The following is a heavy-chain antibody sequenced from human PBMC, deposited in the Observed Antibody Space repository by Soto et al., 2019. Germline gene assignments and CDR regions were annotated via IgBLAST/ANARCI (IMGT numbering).Heavy chain of an antibody. Sequence: GGSLRLSCAASGFTFSDYYMSWIRQAPGKGLEWVSYISSSSSYTNYADSVKGRFTISRDNAKNSLYLQMNSLRAEDTAVYYCARVMEVGGSYVWVYYFDYWGQGTMVTVYS. V-gene: IGHV3-11*06. J-gene: IGHJ4*02. CDR3: ARVMEVGGSYVWVYYFDY. D-gene: IGHD1-26*01. CDR2: ISSSSSYT. CDR1: GFTFSDYY.